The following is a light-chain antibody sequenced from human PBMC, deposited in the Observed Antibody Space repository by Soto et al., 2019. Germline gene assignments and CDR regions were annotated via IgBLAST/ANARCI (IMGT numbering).Light chain of an antibody. CDR1: QNIGNF. Sequence: EIVLTQSPATLSLSPGERATLSCRASQNIGNFLAWFQQKAGQAPRLLVYDASNRATGIPARFSGSGSGTDFTLTISSLEPGDFAVYYCQQRTGSPITFGQGTRLEIQ. J-gene: IGKJ5*01. V-gene: IGKV3-11*01. CDR3: QQRTGSPIT. CDR2: DAS.